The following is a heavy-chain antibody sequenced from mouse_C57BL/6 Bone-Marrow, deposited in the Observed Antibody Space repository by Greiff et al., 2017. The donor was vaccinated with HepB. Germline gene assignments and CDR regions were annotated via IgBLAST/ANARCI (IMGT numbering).Heavy chain of an antibody. CDR2: ISNGGGST. CDR1: GFTFSDYS. CDR3: ARQRDYLDY. V-gene: IGHV5-12*01. Sequence: EVKLVESGGGLVQPGGSLKLSCAASGFTFSDYSMYWVRQTPEKRLEWVAYISNGGGSTYYPDTVKGRFTISRDNAKNTLYLQMSRLKSEDTAMYYCARQRDYLDYWGQGTTLTVSS. J-gene: IGHJ2*01.